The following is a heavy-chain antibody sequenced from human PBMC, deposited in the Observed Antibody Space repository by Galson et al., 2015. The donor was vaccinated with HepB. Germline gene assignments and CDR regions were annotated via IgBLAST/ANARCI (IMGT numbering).Heavy chain of an antibody. J-gene: IGHJ4*02. CDR1: GFTFSNSA. CDR3: ARWTPYGPRQGGLDF. V-gene: IGHV3-23*01. D-gene: IGHD3-10*01. Sequence: SLRLSCAASGFTFSNSALSWVRQAPGKGLEWASLISIESGDTFYADSVKGRFTISGDNFRRTLYLQMSSLTAEDTAIYYCARWTPYGPRQGGLDFWGRGTLVTVSS. CDR2: ISIESGDT.